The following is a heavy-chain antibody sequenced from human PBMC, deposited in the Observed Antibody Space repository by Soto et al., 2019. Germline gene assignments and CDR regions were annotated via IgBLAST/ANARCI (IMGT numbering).Heavy chain of an antibody. CDR1: GFTFSSYS. CDR2: ISSSSSYI. Sequence: EVQLVESGGGLVKPGGSLRLSCAASGFTFSSYSMNWVRQAPGKGLEWVSSISSSSSYIYYADSVKGRFTISRDNAKNSLYLQMNSLRAEDTAVYYCARSDSSGRRGLEYWGQGTLVTVSS. CDR3: ARSDSSGRRGLEY. J-gene: IGHJ4*02. V-gene: IGHV3-21*01. D-gene: IGHD6-19*01.